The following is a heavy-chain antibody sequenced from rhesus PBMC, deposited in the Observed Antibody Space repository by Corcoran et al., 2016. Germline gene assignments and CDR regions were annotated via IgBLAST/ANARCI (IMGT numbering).Heavy chain of an antibody. Sequence: QVQLQESGPGLVKPSETLSLTCAASGGSISSNHWRWICLPPGEGLEWIGRMYGSGGSTDYNPSLKSRVTISTDTSKNQFSLKLSSVTAADTAVYYCARNNRYWSDYSFDYWGQGVLVTVSS. J-gene: IGHJ4*01. D-gene: IGHD3-22*01. CDR1: GGSISSNH. V-gene: IGHV4-160*01. CDR2: MYGSGGST. CDR3: ARNNRYWSDYSFDY.